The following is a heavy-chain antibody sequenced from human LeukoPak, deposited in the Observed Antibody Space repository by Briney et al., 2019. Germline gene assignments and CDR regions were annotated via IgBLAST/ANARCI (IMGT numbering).Heavy chain of an antibody. Sequence: ASVKVSCKASGYTFTSYDINWVRQATGQGLEWMGWMNPNSGDTGYAQKFQGRVTITRNTSISTAYMELSSLRSEDTAVYYCARNRYDFWSGYSDYWGQGTLVTVSS. CDR1: GYTFTSYD. CDR2: MNPNSGDT. J-gene: IGHJ4*02. CDR3: ARNRYDFWSGYSDY. V-gene: IGHV1-8*03. D-gene: IGHD3-3*01.